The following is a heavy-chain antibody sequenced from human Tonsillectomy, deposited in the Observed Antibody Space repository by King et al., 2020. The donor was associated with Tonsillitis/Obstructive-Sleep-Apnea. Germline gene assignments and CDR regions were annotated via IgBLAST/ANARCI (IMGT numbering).Heavy chain of an antibody. Sequence: VQPVESGAEVKKPGASVKVSCKASGYSFSGYYMHWVRQAPGQGLEWMGWISPNTGGTKFAQKFQGRVTMTTDTSISTAYMELSSLRFDDTAVYFCARDKELYSSPFDYWGQGTLVTVSS. J-gene: IGHJ4*02. D-gene: IGHD3-22*01. CDR3: ARDKELYSSPFDY. CDR2: ISPNTGGT. V-gene: IGHV1-2*02. CDR1: GYSFSGYY.